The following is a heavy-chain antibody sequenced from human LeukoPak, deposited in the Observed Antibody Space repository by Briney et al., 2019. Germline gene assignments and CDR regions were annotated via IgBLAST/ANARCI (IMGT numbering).Heavy chain of an antibody. Sequence: LSLTCTVSGGSISSSSYYWGWIRQPPGKGLEWVSYISSSGSTIYYADSVKGRFTISRDNAKNSLYLQMNSLRAEDTAVYYCARASGAAGYFDYWGQGTLVTVSS. J-gene: IGHJ4*02. D-gene: IGHD1-26*01. CDR3: ARASGAAGYFDY. CDR1: GGSISSSSYY. CDR2: ISSSGSTI. V-gene: IGHV3-11*01.